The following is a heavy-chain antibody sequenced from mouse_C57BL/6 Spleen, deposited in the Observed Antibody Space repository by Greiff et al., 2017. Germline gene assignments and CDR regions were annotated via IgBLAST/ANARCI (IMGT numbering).Heavy chain of an antibody. D-gene: IGHD3-1*01. Sequence: QVQLQQSGAELMKPGASVKLSCKATGYTFTGYWIAWVKQRPGHGLEWIGELLPGSGSTNYNEKFKGKATLTADTSSNTAYMQLSNLTTENSEIYYGERFIGATRYAMDYWGQGTSVTVSS. V-gene: IGHV1-9*01. CDR3: ERFIGATRYAMDY. CDR1: GYTFTGYW. J-gene: IGHJ4*01. CDR2: LLPGSGST.